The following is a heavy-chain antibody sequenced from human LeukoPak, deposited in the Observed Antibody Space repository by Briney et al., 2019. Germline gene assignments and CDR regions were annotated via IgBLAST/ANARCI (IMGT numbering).Heavy chain of an antibody. D-gene: IGHD5-18*01. V-gene: IGHV3-66*01. J-gene: IGHJ4*02. Sequence: GGSLRLSCAASGLTVSSNYMSWVRQAPGKGLEWVSVIYSGGSTYYADSVKGRFTISRDNSKNTLYLQMNSLRAEDTAVYYCVTERGYSYGLDYWGQGTLVTVSS. CDR1: GLTVSSNY. CDR2: IYSGGST. CDR3: VTERGYSYGLDY.